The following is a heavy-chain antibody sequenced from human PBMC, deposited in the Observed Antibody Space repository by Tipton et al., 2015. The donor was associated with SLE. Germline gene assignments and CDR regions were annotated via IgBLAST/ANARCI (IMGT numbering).Heavy chain of an antibody. D-gene: IGHD1-14*01. Sequence: TLSLTCAVSGYSISGGGYYWSWIRQPPGKGLEWIGYIYYSGSTYYNPSLKSRVTISVDTSKNQFSLKLSSVTAADTAVYYCAREPSGTKGYYYMDVWGKGTTVTVSS. CDR3: AREPSGTKGYYYMDV. V-gene: IGHV4-31*11. J-gene: IGHJ6*03. CDR2: IYYSGST. CDR1: GYSISGGGYY.